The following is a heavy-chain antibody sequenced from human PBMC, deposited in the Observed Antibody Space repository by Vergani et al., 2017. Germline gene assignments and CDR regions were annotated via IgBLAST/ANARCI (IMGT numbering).Heavy chain of an antibody. D-gene: IGHD3-9*01. CDR1: GGSISSYY. J-gene: IGHJ4*02. V-gene: IGHV4-59*01. CDR2: IYYSGST. Sequence: QVQLQESGPGLVKPSETLSLTCTVSGGSISSYYWSWIRQPPGKGLEWIGYIYYSGSTNYNPSLKSRVTISVDTSKNQFSLKLSSVTAADTAVYYCAAQGGILTGYGFYYWGQGTLVTVSS. CDR3: AAQGGILTGYGFYY.